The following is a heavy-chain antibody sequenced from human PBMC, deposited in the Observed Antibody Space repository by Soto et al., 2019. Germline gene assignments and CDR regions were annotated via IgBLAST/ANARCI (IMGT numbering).Heavy chain of an antibody. J-gene: IGHJ5*02. CDR2: MSYTGST. Sequence: HLQLQESGPGLVKPSETLSLTCNVSGGSISRSPYYWAWIRQPPGKGLEWIGSMSYTGSTYYNPSLKSRVTISIDKPKNQLSLKLTSVTAVDASVYYCSRRAPEGFDPWGQGTLVTVSS. CDR3: SRRAPEGFDP. CDR1: GGSISRSPYY. V-gene: IGHV4-39*01.